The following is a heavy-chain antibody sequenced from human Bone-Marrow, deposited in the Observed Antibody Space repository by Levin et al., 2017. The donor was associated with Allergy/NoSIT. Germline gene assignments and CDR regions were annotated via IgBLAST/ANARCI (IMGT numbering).Heavy chain of an antibody. D-gene: IGHD2-2*02. CDR2: ISYDGSNK. CDR3: ARDRGCSSTSCYIRGGYYYYYYGMDV. CDR1: GFTFSSYA. V-gene: IGHV3-30*04. Sequence: SCAASGFTFSSYAMHWVRQAPGKGLEWVAVISYDGSNKYYADSVKGRFTISRDNSKNTLYLQMNSLRAEDTAVYYCARDRGCSSTSCYIRGGYYYYYYGMDVWGQGTTVTVSS. J-gene: IGHJ6*02.